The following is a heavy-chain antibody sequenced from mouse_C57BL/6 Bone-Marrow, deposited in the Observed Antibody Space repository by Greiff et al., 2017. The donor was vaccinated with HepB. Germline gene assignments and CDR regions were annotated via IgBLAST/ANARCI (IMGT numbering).Heavy chain of an antibody. CDR1: GYTFTSYG. CDR3: ASPPLYYGSSYWYFDV. D-gene: IGHD1-1*01. J-gene: IGHJ1*03. CDR2: IYPRSGNT. V-gene: IGHV1-81*01. Sequence: VQLVESGAELARPGASVKLSCKASGYTFTSYGISWVKQRTGQGLEWIGEIYPRSGNTYYNEKFKGKATLTADKSASTAYMELRSLTSEDSAVYFCASPPLYYGSSYWYFDVWGTGTTVTVSS.